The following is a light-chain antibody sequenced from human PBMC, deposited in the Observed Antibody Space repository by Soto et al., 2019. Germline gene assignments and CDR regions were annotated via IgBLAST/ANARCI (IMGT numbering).Light chain of an antibody. V-gene: IGKV3-15*01. CDR1: QSVSTS. Sequence: EIVMTQSPATLSVSPGERATLSCRASQSVSTSLAWYQQKPGQAPRLLIYGASTSATGITARFSGSGSGTEFSLTIGSLQSEDCAVYYCQQYNKWPAYTFGRGPELEIK. CDR3: QQYNKWPAYT. J-gene: IGKJ2*01. CDR2: GAS.